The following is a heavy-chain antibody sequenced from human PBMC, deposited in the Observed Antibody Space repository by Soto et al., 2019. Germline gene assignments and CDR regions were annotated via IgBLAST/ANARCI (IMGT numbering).Heavy chain of an antibody. J-gene: IGHJ5*02. V-gene: IGHV3-30*18. Sequence: QVQLVESGGGVVQPGRSLRLSCAASGFIFSSHGMHWVRQAPGKGLEWVAAISSDGTNKNYADSVKGGFTISRDNSKNTLYLQMNSLRAEDTAMYYCAKVPQYSSSSGSWGQGTLVTVSS. CDR3: AKVPQYSSSSGS. CDR1: GFIFSSHG. CDR2: ISSDGTNK. D-gene: IGHD6-6*01.